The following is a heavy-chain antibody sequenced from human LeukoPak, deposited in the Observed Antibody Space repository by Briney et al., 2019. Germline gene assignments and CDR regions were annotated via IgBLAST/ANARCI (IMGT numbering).Heavy chain of an antibody. CDR3: ARLRITGTRFDY. Sequence: SQTLSLTCTVSGGSISSGDYYWSWISQPPGKGLERIGYIYYSGSTYYNPSLKSRVTISVDTSKNQFSLKLSSVTAADTAVYYCARLRITGTRFDYWGQGTLVTVSS. D-gene: IGHD1-7*01. CDR1: GGSISSGDYY. CDR2: IYYSGST. V-gene: IGHV4-30-4*01. J-gene: IGHJ4*02.